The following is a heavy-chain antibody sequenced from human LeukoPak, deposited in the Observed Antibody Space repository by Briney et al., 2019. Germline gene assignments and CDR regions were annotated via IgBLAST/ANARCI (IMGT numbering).Heavy chain of an antibody. CDR1: GYTFTSYG. J-gene: IGHJ4*02. Sequence: ASVKVSCKSSGYTFTSYGITWVRQAPGLGLEWMGWISAYNGNTNYAQNLQGRVTMTTDTSTSTAYMEVRGLRSDDTAVYYCARDSSSGWYYFDYWGQGTLVTVSS. V-gene: IGHV1-18*01. CDR3: ARDSSSGWYYFDY. D-gene: IGHD6-19*01. CDR2: ISAYNGNT.